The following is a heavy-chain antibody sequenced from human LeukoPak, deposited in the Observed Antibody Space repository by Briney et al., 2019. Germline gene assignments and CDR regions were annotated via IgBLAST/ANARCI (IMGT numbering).Heavy chain of an antibody. CDR3: ARYFAVPDGGGFDY. CDR1: GYTFSGHY. D-gene: IGHD3-3*01. J-gene: IGHJ4*02. CDR2: INPITGDT. V-gene: IGHV1-2*02. Sequence: ASVKVSFKASGYTFSGHYMHWVRQAPGQGLEWLGWINPITGDTKYAQKFQGSVTMTRDTSISTVYMELSGLTSDDTAIYYCARYFAVPDGGGFDYWGQGTLVTVSS.